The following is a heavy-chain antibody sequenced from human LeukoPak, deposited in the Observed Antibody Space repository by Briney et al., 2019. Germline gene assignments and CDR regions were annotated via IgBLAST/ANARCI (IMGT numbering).Heavy chain of an antibody. J-gene: IGHJ6*02. Sequence: PSETLSLTCAVYGGSFSGYYWSWIRQPPGKGLEWIGEINHSGSTNYNPSLKSRVTISVDTSKNQFFLKLSSVTAADTAVYYCARRTYYYYGMDVWGQGTTVTVSS. CDR2: INHSGST. V-gene: IGHV4-34*01. CDR3: ARRTYYYYGMDV. CDR1: GGSFSGYY.